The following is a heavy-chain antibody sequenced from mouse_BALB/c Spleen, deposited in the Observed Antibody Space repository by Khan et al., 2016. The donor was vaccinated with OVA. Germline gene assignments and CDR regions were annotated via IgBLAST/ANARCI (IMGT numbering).Heavy chain of an antibody. V-gene: IGHV1-53*01. CDR3: TRVGDGGFAS. CDR2: INPSNGDT. Sequence: VQLQESGAELVKPGASVKLSCKASGYTFTSYYMYWVKQRPGQGFEWIGDINPSNGDTYFNEKFKNKATLTVDKSSSTTYMQLSSLTSEDSAVYYCTRVGDGGFASWGQGTLVTVSA. CDR1: GYTFTSYY. J-gene: IGHJ3*01. D-gene: IGHD2-13*01.